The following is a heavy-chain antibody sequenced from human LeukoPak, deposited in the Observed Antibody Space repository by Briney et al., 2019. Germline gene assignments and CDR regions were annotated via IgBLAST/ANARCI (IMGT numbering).Heavy chain of an antibody. Sequence: PGGSLRLSCAASGFTFSSYAMSWVRQAPGKGLEWVAVISYDGSNKYYADSVKGRFTISRDNSKNTLYLQMNSLRAEDTAVYYCAKDSGPYCGGDCREAFDYWGQGTLVTVSS. CDR2: ISYDGSNK. CDR1: GFTFSSYA. V-gene: IGHV3-30*18. J-gene: IGHJ4*02. CDR3: AKDSGPYCGGDCREAFDY. D-gene: IGHD2-21*02.